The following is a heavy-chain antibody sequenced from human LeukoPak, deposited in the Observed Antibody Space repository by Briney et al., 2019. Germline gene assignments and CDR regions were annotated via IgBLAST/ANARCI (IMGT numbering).Heavy chain of an antibody. J-gene: IGHJ6*03. V-gene: IGHV3-21*04. CDR3: AKDVMHYGSGRPYYMDV. CDR2: ISSDSSYI. Sequence: PGGSLRLSCAASGFTFSTYNMNWVRQAPGKGLEWVSSISSDSSYIYYADSVKGRFTISRDNAKNSLYLQMNSLRPEDTAMYYCAKDVMHYGSGRPYYMDVWGKGTTVTISS. D-gene: IGHD3-10*01. CDR1: GFTFSTYN.